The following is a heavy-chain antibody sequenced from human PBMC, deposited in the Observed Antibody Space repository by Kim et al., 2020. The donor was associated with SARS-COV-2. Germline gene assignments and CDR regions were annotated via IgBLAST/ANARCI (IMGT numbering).Heavy chain of an antibody. CDR1: GGSISSSSDY. CDR2: IYYSGTT. J-gene: IGHJ6*02. CDR3: ARHEPNSYYYGFDI. V-gene: IGHV4-39*01. Sequence: SETLSLTCTVSGGSISSSSDYWGWIRQPPGKDLEWIGSIYYSGTTYYNPSLKSRVTISVDTSRSQFSLKVGSVTAADTAIYYCARHEPNSYYYGFDIWGQGTTVTVSS.